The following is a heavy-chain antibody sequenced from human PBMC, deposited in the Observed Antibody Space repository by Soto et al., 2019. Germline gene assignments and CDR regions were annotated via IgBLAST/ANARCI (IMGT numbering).Heavy chain of an antibody. V-gene: IGHV1-18*01. D-gene: IGHD6-13*01. Sequence: RASVKVSCKASGYTFTSYGISWVRQAPGRGLEWMGWISAYNGNTNYAQKLQGRVTMTTDTSTSTAYMELRSLRSDDTAVYYCARSIAAAGTPYFDYWGQGTLVTVSS. CDR1: GYTFTSYG. J-gene: IGHJ4*02. CDR3: ARSIAAAGTPYFDY. CDR2: ISAYNGNT.